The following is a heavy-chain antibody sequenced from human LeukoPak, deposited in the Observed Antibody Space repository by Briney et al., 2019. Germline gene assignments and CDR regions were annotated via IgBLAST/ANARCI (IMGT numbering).Heavy chain of an antibody. CDR3: ARDPYSGSYSVDWFDP. D-gene: IGHD1-26*01. CDR1: GFTFSSYN. Sequence: GGSLRLSCVGSGFTFSSYNMNWVRQAPGKGLEWVSYISSSSSNIYYADSVKGRFTISRDNAKSSLYLQMNNLRDEDTAVYYCARDPYSGSYSVDWFDPWGQGTLVTVSS. CDR2: ISSSSSNI. V-gene: IGHV3-48*02. J-gene: IGHJ5*02.